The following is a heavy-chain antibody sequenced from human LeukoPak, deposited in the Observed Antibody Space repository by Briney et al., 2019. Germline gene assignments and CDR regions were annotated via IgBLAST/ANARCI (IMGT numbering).Heavy chain of an antibody. CDR3: ARVWDFHYYYYMDV. CDR2: ISSSGSTI. J-gene: IGHJ6*03. V-gene: IGHV3-48*01. D-gene: IGHD1-26*01. CDR1: GFTFSSYW. Sequence: GGSLRLSCAASGFTFSSYWMNWVRQAPGKGLEWVSYISSSGSTIYYADSVKGRFTISRDNAKNSLYLQMNSLRAEDTAVYYCARVWDFHYYYYMDVWGKGTTVTVSS.